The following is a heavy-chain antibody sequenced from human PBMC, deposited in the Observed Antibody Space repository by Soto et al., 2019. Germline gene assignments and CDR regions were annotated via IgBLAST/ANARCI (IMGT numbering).Heavy chain of an antibody. V-gene: IGHV3-53*01. Sequence: EVQLVESGGGLIQPGGSLRLSCAASGVTVSSNYMIWVRQAPGKGLEWVSLIYDGGSTYYADSVKGRFSISRNNSKNTVYLQMNSLRGEDTAVYYCARDRQHYGMDVWGQGTTVTVSS. D-gene: IGHD5-18*01. J-gene: IGHJ6*02. CDR1: GVTVSSNY. CDR2: IYDGGST. CDR3: ARDRQHYGMDV.